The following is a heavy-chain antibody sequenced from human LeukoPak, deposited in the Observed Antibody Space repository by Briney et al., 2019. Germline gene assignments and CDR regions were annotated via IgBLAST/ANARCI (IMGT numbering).Heavy chain of an antibody. Sequence: ASVKVSYKASGYTFTGYYMHWVRQAPGQGGEWMGWINPNSGGTSYTQKFQGRVTITRDTSISTAYMDLTSLRFDDTAMYYCTRGGFGSGWEFDCWGQGTLVSVSS. CDR2: INPNSGGT. V-gene: IGHV1-2*02. D-gene: IGHD6-19*01. CDR3: TRGGFGSGWEFDC. J-gene: IGHJ4*02. CDR1: GYTFTGYY.